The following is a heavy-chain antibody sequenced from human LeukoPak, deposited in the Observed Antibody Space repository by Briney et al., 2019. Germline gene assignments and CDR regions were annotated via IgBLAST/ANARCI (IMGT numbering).Heavy chain of an antibody. D-gene: IGHD3-10*01. CDR2: IIPIFGTA. Sequence: ASVKVSCKASGGTFSSYAISWVRQAPGQGREWMGGIIPIFGTANYAQKFQGRVTITADESTSTAYMELSSLRSEDTAVYYCARVYYGSGSYDAFDIWGQGTMVTVSS. J-gene: IGHJ3*02. V-gene: IGHV1-69*13. CDR1: GGTFSSYA. CDR3: ARVYYGSGSYDAFDI.